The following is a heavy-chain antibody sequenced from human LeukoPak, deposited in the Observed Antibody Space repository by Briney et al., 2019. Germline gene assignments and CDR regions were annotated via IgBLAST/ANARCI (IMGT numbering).Heavy chain of an antibody. D-gene: IGHD3-22*01. CDR3: ARGQTYYYDSSGYYYEAFDI. CDR1: GFTFDDYG. CDR2: INWNGGST. Sequence: GGSLRLSCEASGFTFDDYGMSWVRQAPGKGLEWVSGINWNGGSTGYADSVKGRFTISRDNAKNSLYLQMNSLRAEDTALYHCARGQTYYYDSSGYYYEAFDIWGQGTMVTVSS. V-gene: IGHV3-20*01. J-gene: IGHJ3*02.